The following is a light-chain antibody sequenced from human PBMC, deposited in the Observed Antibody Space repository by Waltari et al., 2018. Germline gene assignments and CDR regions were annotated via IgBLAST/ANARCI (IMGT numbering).Light chain of an antibody. CDR1: QSISHW. CDR2: KTS. J-gene: IGKJ2*01. V-gene: IGKV1-5*03. Sequence: DIQMTQSPSSLSASVGDTVTLNCRANQSISHWLAWYQQKPGKAPRPLMYKTSNLESGVPSRFAASGSGTDFTLTIYSLQSEDFATYYCQQSHSVPFNFGRGTKVEIK. CDR3: QQSHSVPFN.